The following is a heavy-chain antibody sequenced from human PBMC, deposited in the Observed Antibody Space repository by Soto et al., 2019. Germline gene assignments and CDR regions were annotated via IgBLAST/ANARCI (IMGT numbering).Heavy chain of an antibody. CDR1: GFSLSTSEVG. CDR2: LYWDDDK. J-gene: IGHJ4*02. CDR3: AHSKFGLYGSGSYGY. V-gene: IGHV2-5*02. D-gene: IGHD3-10*01. Sequence: QITLKESGPTLVQPSQTLTLTCTFSGFSLSTSEVGVGWIRQPPGKALEWLALLYWDDDKRFSPSLQSRLTITKDTSKNQMVLTMTNIDPVDTATYYCAHSKFGLYGSGSYGYWGQGTLVTVS.